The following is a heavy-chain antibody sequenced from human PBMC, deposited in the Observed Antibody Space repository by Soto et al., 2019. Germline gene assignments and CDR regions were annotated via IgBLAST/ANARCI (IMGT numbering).Heavy chain of an antibody. CDR1: GGSISSYY. CDR3: ARAATNYYYYYGMDV. V-gene: IGHV4-59*01. J-gene: IGHJ6*02. CDR2: IYYSGST. D-gene: IGHD5-12*01. Sequence: QVQLQESGPGLVKPSETLSLTCTVSGGSISSYYWSWIRQPPGKGLERIGYIYYSGSTNYNPSLKSRVTISVDTSKNQFSLKLSSVTAADTAVYYCARAATNYYYYYGMDVWGQGTTVTVSS.